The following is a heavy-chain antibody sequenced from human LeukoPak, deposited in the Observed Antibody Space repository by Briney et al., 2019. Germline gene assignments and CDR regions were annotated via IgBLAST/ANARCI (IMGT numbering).Heavy chain of an antibody. CDR1: GYTFTSYG. Sequence: ASVKVSCKASGYTFTSYGISWVRQAPGQGLEWMGWISAYNGNTNYAQKLQGRVTMTTDTSTSTAYMELSSLRSEDTAVYYCARESSIAAAGSTHTFDYWGQGTLVTVSS. V-gene: IGHV1-18*01. CDR3: ARESSIAAAGSTHTFDY. D-gene: IGHD6-13*01. CDR2: ISAYNGNT. J-gene: IGHJ4*02.